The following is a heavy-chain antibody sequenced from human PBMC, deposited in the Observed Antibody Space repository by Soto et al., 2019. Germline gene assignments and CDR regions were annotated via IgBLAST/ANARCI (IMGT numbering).Heavy chain of an antibody. V-gene: IGHV4-34*01. Sequence: QVHLQQWGAGLLKPSETLSLTCAVYGGSLSGYYWSWIRQPPGKGLEWIGEINPSGSTNYTPSLKSRVTMSGDTPKNQFSLKLISVTAADTAGYYCARGRDGGAANWGQGTLVTVSS. D-gene: IGHD2-15*01. J-gene: IGHJ4*02. CDR2: INPSGST. CDR1: GGSLSGYY. CDR3: ARGRDGGAAN.